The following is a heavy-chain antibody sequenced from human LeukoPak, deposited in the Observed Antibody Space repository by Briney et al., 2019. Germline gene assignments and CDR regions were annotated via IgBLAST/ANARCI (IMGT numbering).Heavy chain of an antibody. CDR2: INSKSDGGTT. Sequence: GGSLILSCAASGFTFSNAWMSWVRQAPGKGLEWVGRINSKSDGGTTDYAAPVKGRFTISRDDSKNTLYLQMNSLKTEDTAVYYCTTRSGYSYGSYYMDVWGKGTTVTVSS. J-gene: IGHJ6*03. D-gene: IGHD5-18*01. V-gene: IGHV3-15*01. CDR3: TTRSGYSYGSYYMDV. CDR1: GFTFSNAW.